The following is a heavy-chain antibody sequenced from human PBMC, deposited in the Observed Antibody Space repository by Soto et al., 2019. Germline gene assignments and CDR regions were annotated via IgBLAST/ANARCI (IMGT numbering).Heavy chain of an antibody. Sequence: QVQLVESGGGVVQPGRSLRLSCAASGFTFSSYGMHWVRQAPGKGLAWVAVIWYDGSNKYYADSVKGRFTISRDNSKNTLYLQMNSLRAEDTAVYYCARDVTKYSSSWLDYWGQGTLVTVSS. V-gene: IGHV3-33*01. J-gene: IGHJ4*02. D-gene: IGHD6-13*01. CDR2: IWYDGSNK. CDR1: GFTFSSYG. CDR3: ARDVTKYSSSWLDY.